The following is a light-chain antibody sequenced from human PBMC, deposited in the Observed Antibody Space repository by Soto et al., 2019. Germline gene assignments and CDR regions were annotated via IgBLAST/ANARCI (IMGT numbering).Light chain of an antibody. CDR3: QQRNSWPPPFT. V-gene: IGKV3-11*01. CDR2: DAS. J-gene: IGKJ2*01. CDR1: QRVNND. Sequence: EIVLTQSPATLSLSPWERATLSCMASQRVNNDLDWYQQRPGQAPRLLIYDASNRATGVPARFSGSGSGTDFTLTISSLEPEDFAVYYCQQRNSWPPPFTFGQGTKMEIK.